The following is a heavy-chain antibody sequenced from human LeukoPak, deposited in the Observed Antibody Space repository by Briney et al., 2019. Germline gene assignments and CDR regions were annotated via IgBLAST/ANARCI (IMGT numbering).Heavy chain of an antibody. CDR2: ISSSSSYI. V-gene: IGHV3-21*04. CDR3: ARKGYCSSTSCSNYYYYGMDV. Sequence: PGGSLRLSCAASGFTFSSYSMNWVRQAPGKGLEWVSSISSSSSYIYYADSVKGRFTISRDNAKNSLYLQMNSLRAEDTAVYYCARKGYCSSTSCSNYYYYGMDVWGKGTTVTVSS. J-gene: IGHJ6*04. D-gene: IGHD2-2*01. CDR1: GFTFSSYS.